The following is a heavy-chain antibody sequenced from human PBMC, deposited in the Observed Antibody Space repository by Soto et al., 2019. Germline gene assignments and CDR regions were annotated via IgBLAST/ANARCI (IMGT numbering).Heavy chain of an antibody. CDR3: ARERTGPNYFDY. V-gene: IGHV1-8*01. Sequence: QVQLLQSGAEVKKPGASVKVSCKASGYTFTSYDINWVRQATGQGLEWMGWMNPNSGNTAYAQKFQGRVTMTRNTSISTAYMELSSLRSEDTAVYYCARERTGPNYFDYWGQGTLVTVSS. CDR2: MNPNSGNT. CDR1: GYTFTSYD. D-gene: IGHD1-7*01. J-gene: IGHJ4*02.